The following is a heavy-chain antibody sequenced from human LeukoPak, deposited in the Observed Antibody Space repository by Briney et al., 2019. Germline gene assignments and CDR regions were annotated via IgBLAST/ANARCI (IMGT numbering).Heavy chain of an antibody. D-gene: IGHD3-9*01. Sequence: SVKVSCTASGGTFSSYAISWVRPAPGQGLERMGGIIPIFGTANYAQKFQGRVTITADESTSTAYMELSSLRSEDTAVYYCARGKRQSDILTGSRNYGMDVWGQGTTVTVSS. J-gene: IGHJ6*02. V-gene: IGHV1-69*13. CDR2: IIPIFGTA. CDR3: ARGKRQSDILTGSRNYGMDV. CDR1: GGTFSSYA.